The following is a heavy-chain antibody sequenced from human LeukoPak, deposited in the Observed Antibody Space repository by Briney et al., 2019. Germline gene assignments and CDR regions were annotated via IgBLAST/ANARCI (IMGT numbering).Heavy chain of an antibody. Sequence: GGSLRLSCAASGFNFSSYTMSWVRQAPGKGLEWVSYITSISSGIFYADSVKGRFTICRDYSKNTLYLQMNSLRAEDTAVYYCAREYSSSFWRDYYYYGMDVWGQGTTASVSS. V-gene: IGHV3-48*01. D-gene: IGHD6-6*01. CDR1: GFNFSSYT. CDR3: AREYSSSFWRDYYYYGMDV. J-gene: IGHJ6*02. CDR2: ITSISSGI.